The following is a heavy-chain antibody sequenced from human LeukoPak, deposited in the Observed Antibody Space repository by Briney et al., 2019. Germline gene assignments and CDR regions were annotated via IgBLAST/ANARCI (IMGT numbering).Heavy chain of an antibody. Sequence: SETLSLTCSVSGGSISSDYWHWIRQPPGKGLEWLGYIYTSGNTDYNPSLKSRVTISVDTSKKQFSLKLSSVTAADTAVYYCARAPSPMYSSSAPLDYWGQGTLVIVSS. J-gene: IGHJ4*02. D-gene: IGHD6-6*01. CDR1: GGSISSDY. CDR3: ARAPSPMYSSSAPLDY. CDR2: IYTSGNT. V-gene: IGHV4-4*09.